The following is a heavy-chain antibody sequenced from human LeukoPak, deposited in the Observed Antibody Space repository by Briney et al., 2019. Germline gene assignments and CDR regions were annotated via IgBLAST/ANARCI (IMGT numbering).Heavy chain of an antibody. CDR1: GGSFSGYY. Sequence: PSGTLSLTCAVYGGSFSGYYWSWIRQPPGKGLEWIGEINHSGSTNYNPSLKSRVTISVDTSKNQFSLKLSSVTAADTAVDYCARGRLQRYYYYYMDVWGKGTTVTVSS. D-gene: IGHD5-24*01. CDR3: ARGRLQRYYYYYMDV. V-gene: IGHV4-34*01. J-gene: IGHJ6*03. CDR2: INHSGST.